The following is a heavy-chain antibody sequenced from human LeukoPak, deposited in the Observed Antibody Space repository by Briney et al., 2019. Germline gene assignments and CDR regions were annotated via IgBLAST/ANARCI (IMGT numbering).Heavy chain of an antibody. CDR2: ISYDGSNK. V-gene: IGHV3-30*18. CDR1: GFTFSSYG. CDR3: AKVGITMVRGVEFDY. Sequence: QTGGSLRLSCAASGFTFSSYGMHWVRQAPGKGLEWVAVISYDGSNKYYADSVKGRFTISRDNSKNTLYLQMNSLRAEDTAVYYCAKVGITMVRGVEFDYWGQGTLVTVSS. D-gene: IGHD3-10*01. J-gene: IGHJ4*02.